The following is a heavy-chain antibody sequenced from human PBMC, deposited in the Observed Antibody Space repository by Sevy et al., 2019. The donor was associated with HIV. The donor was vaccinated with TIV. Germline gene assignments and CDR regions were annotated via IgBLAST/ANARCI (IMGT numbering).Heavy chain of an antibody. CDR2: ISYDGSNK. CDR1: GFTFSSYG. V-gene: IGHV3-30*18. D-gene: IGHD3-22*01. J-gene: IGHJ4*02. CDR3: AKVSDSSGYYY. Sequence: GGSLRLSCADSGFTFSSYGMHWVRQAPGKGLEWVAVISYDGSNKYYADSVKGRFTISRDNSKNTLYLQMNSLRAEDTAVYYCAKVSDSSGYYYWGQGTLVTVSS.